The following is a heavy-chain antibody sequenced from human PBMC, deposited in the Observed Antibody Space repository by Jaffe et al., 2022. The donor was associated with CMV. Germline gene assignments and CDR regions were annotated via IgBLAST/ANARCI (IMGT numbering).Heavy chain of an antibody. V-gene: IGHV3-9*01. CDR1: GFTFDDYA. CDR3: AKDVRSYGQISQFDY. J-gene: IGHJ4*02. D-gene: IGHD5-18*01. CDR2: ISWNSGSI. Sequence: EVQLVESGGGLVQPGRSLRLSCAASGFTFDDYAMHWVRQAPGKGLEWVSGISWNSGSIGYADSVKGRFTISRDNAKNSLYLQMNSLRAEDTALYYCAKDVRSYGQISQFDYWGQGTLVTVSS.